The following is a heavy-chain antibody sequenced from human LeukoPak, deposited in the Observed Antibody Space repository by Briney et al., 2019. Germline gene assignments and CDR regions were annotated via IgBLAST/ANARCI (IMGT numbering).Heavy chain of an antibody. CDR3: ATDPISSSWHLNWFDP. Sequence: ASVMVSCKASGYTFTGYYMHWVRQAPGQGLEWMGWINPNSGGTNYAQKFQGRVTMTRGTSISTAYMELSRLRSDDTAVYYCATDPISSSWHLNWFDPWGQGTLVTVSS. CDR2: INPNSGGT. J-gene: IGHJ5*02. V-gene: IGHV1-2*02. CDR1: GYTFTGYY. D-gene: IGHD6-13*01.